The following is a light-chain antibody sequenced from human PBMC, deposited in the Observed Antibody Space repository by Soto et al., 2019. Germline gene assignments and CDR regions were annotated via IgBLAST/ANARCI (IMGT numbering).Light chain of an antibody. Sequence: EIVMTQSPAALSVSPLERVTLSFMASQRVSRDLAWYQQKPGQAPRLLIYDTSTRATGVPARFSGSGSGTEFTLTISDLQSEDFAVYYCQQYNKWPPLTFGGGTKVDIK. J-gene: IGKJ4*01. V-gene: IGKV3D-15*01. CDR1: QRVSRD. CDR2: DTS. CDR3: QQYNKWPPLT.